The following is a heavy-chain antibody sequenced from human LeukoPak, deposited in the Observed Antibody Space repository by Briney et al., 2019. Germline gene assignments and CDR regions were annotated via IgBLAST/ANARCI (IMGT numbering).Heavy chain of an antibody. Sequence: GGSLRLSCAASGFTFSSYSMNWVRQAPGKGLEWVSSISSSSSYIYYADSVKGRFTISRDNAKNSLYLRMNSLRAEDTAVYYCAKVPHGDYAVDYWGQGTLVTVSS. CDR2: ISSSSSYI. D-gene: IGHD4-17*01. V-gene: IGHV3-21*01. CDR3: AKVPHGDYAVDY. J-gene: IGHJ4*02. CDR1: GFTFSSYS.